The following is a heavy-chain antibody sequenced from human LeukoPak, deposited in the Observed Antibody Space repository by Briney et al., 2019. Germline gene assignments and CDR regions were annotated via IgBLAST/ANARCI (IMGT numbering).Heavy chain of an antibody. V-gene: IGHV3-74*01. CDR3: ARVIRGYSYGDYFYYYMDV. J-gene: IGHJ6*03. D-gene: IGHD5-18*01. CDR2: INTDGSST. CDR1: GFTFSSNW. Sequence: GGSLRLSCAASGFTFSSNWMHWVRQAPGAGLVWVSRINTDGSSTTYADSVKGRFTISRDDARNTLYLQMNSLRAEDTAVYYCARVIRGYSYGDYFYYYMDVWGKGTTVTVSS.